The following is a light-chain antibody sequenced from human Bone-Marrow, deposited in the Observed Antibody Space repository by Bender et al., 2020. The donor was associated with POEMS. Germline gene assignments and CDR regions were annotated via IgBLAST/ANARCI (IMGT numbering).Light chain of an antibody. J-gene: IGLJ1*01. CDR3: SSYAGRNTYV. CDR1: SSDVGGYNY. CDR2: DVS. V-gene: IGLV2-14*01. Sequence: QSALTQPASVSGSPGQSITISCTGSSSDVGGYNYVSWYQQHPGKAPKLMIYDVSTRPSEVSSRCSGSKSGNAASLTISGLQTEDESAYYCSSYAGRNTYVFGTGTQVTVL.